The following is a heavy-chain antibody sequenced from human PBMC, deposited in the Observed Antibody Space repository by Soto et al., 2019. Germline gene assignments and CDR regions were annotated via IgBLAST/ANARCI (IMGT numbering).Heavy chain of an antibody. V-gene: IGHV4-59*02. Sequence: PSETLSLTCTVSGGSVSSYYWNWIRQPPGKGLEWIGYIYYSGSTNYNPSLKSRVTISVDTSKNQFSLKLSSVTAADTAVYYCARGHSSGWIDAFDIWGQGTTVTVSS. CDR2: IYYSGST. CDR1: GGSVSSYY. J-gene: IGHJ3*02. CDR3: ARGHSSGWIDAFDI. D-gene: IGHD6-19*01.